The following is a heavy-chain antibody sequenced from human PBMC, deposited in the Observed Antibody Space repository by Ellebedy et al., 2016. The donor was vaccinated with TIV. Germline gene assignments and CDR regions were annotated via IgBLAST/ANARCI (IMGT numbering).Heavy chain of an antibody. CDR3: ARDGVYASGWYSDY. J-gene: IGHJ4*02. V-gene: IGHV4-4*07. D-gene: IGHD6-19*01. CDR1: GGSISSYY. CDR2: IYSTGSTGGT. Sequence: MPGGSLRLSCTVYGGSISSYYWSWIRQPAGKGLEWIGRIYSTGSTGGTNYSPSLKRRISMSVDRSKNQCSLKLTSVTAADTAVYFCARDGVYASGWYSDYWGQGTQVTVSA.